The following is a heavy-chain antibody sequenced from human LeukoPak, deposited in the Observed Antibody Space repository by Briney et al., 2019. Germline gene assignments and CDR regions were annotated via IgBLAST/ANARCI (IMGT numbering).Heavy chain of an antibody. Sequence: GGSLRLSCAASGFTFSSYAMSWVRQAPRKGLEWVSAISGSGGSTYYADSVKGRFTISRDNSKNTLYLQMNSLRAEDTAAYYCAKASSWSGYFDYWGRGTLVTVSS. CDR1: GFTFSSYA. CDR3: AKASSWSGYFDY. D-gene: IGHD6-13*01. CDR2: ISGSGGST. V-gene: IGHV3-23*01. J-gene: IGHJ4*02.